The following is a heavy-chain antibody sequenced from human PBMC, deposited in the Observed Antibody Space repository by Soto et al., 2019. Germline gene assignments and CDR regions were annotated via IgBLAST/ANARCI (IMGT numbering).Heavy chain of an antibody. V-gene: IGHV1-69*06. CDR2: IIPIFGTA. J-gene: IGHJ6*02. CDR3: ARVGGYSSSWDYYGMDG. Sequence: SVKVSCKASGGTFSSYAISWVRQAPGQGLEWMGGIIPIFGTANYAQKFQGRVTITADKSTSTAYMELSSLRSEDTAVYYCARVGGYSSSWDYYGMDGWGQGTTVTV. D-gene: IGHD6-13*01. CDR1: GGTFSSYA.